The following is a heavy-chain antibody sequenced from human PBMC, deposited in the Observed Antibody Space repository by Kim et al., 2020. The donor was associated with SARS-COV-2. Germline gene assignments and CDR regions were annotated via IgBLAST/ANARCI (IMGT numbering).Heavy chain of an antibody. D-gene: IGHD5-18*01. Sequence: ASVKVSCKASGYTFTSYGISWVRQAPGQGLEWMGWISAYNGNTNYAQKLQGRVTMTTDTSTSTAYMELRSLRSDDTAVYYCARDEELWEDNYYGMDVWGQGTTVTVSS. CDR2: ISAYNGNT. J-gene: IGHJ6*02. CDR3: ARDEELWEDNYYGMDV. V-gene: IGHV1-18*01. CDR1: GYTFTSYG.